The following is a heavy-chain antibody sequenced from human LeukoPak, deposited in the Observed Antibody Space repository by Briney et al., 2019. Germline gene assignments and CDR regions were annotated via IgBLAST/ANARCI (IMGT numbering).Heavy chain of an antibody. CDR3: ARDRADIVVVPDLVPHNTGAFDI. J-gene: IGHJ3*02. Sequence: GGSLRLSCAASGFTFSSYAMHWVRQAPGKALEWVAVISYDGSNKYYADSVKGRFTISRDNSKNTLYLQMNSLRAEDTAVYYCARDRADIVVVPDLVPHNTGAFDIWGQGTMVTVSS. CDR2: ISYDGSNK. CDR1: GFTFSSYA. D-gene: IGHD2-2*01. V-gene: IGHV3-30-3*01.